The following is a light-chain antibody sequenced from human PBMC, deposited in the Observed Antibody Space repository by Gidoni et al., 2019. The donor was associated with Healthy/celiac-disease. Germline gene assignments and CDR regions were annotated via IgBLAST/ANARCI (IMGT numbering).Light chain of an antibody. Sequence: AIRMTQYPSSFSASTGDRVTITCLASQGISSYLAWYQQKPGKAPKLLIYAASTLQSGVPSRFSGSGSGTDFTLTISCLQSEDFATYYCQQYYSYPQTFGQGTKVEIK. CDR1: QGISSY. J-gene: IGKJ1*01. CDR2: AAS. V-gene: IGKV1-8*01. CDR3: QQYYSYPQT.